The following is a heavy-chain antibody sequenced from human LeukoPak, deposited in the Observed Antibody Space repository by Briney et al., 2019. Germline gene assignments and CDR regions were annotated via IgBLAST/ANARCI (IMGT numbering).Heavy chain of an antibody. V-gene: IGHV3-48*02. Sequence: GGSLRLSCAASGFTFSSYSMNWVRQAPGEGLEWVSYISSSSSTIYYADSVKGRFTISRDNAKNSLYLQMNSLRDEDTAVYYCARDHYDILTGYYADASDIWGQGTMVTVSS. J-gene: IGHJ3*02. CDR1: GFTFSSYS. CDR2: ISSSSSTI. CDR3: ARDHYDILTGYYADASDI. D-gene: IGHD3-9*01.